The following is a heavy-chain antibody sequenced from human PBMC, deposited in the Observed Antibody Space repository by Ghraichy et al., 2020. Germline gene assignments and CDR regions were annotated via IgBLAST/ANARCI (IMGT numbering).Heavy chain of an antibody. CDR2: ISGSGGST. D-gene: IGHD3-10*01. J-gene: IGHJ5*02. V-gene: IGHV3-23*01. Sequence: GGSLRLSCAASGFTFSSYAMNWVRQAPGNGLEWVSAISGSGGSTYYADSVKGRFTISRDNSKNTLYLQMNSLRAEDTAVYYCAKGDYYGSGSYYFNIYPYNWFDPWGQGTLVTVSS. CDR1: GFTFSSYA. CDR3: AKGDYYGSGSYYFNIYPYNWFDP.